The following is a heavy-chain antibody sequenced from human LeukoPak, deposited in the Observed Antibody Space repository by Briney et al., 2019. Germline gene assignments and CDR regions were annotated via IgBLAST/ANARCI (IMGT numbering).Heavy chain of an antibody. CDR1: GGSISSYY. CDR3: ARDSIVVVPAARETGFDP. CDR2: IYTSGST. V-gene: IGHV4-4*07. Sequence: SETLSLTCTVSGGSISSYYWSWIRQPAGKGLEWIGRIYTSGSTNYNPSLKSRVTMSVDTSKNQFSLKLSSVTAADTAVYYCARDSIVVVPAARETGFDPWGQGTLVTVSS. J-gene: IGHJ5*02. D-gene: IGHD2-2*01.